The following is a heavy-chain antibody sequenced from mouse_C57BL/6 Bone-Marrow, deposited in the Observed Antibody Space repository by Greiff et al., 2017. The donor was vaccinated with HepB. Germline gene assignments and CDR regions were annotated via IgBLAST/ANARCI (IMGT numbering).Heavy chain of an antibody. V-gene: IGHV1-20*01. J-gene: IGHJ2*01. Sequence: EVQLQQSGPELVKPGDSVKISCKASGYSFTGYFMNWVMQSHGKSLEWIGRINPYNGDTLYNQKFKGKATLTVDKSSSTAHMELRSLTSEDSAVYYCARYGYFDYWGQGTTLTVSS. CDR3: ARYGYFDY. D-gene: IGHD1-1*02. CDR1: GYSFTGYF. CDR2: INPYNGDT.